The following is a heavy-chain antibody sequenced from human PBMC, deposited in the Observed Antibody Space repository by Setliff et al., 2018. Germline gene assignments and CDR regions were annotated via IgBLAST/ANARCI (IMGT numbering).Heavy chain of an antibody. CDR2: INPNNGKT. CDR1: AYSFTGYY. CDR3: AREGLTGPVVISVAYYFDS. J-gene: IGHJ4*02. Sequence: ASVKVSCKAPAYSFTGYYMHWLRQAPGQGPEWMGWINPNNGKTQYSQMFQGRLTMTKDTSISTVYMELSSLRSDDTATYYCAREGLTGPVVISVAYYFDSWGQGTVVTVSS. D-gene: IGHD2-21*01. V-gene: IGHV1-2*02.